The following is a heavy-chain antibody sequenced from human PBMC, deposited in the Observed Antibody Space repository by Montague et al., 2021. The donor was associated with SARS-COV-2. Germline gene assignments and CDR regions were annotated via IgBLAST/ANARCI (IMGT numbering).Heavy chain of an antibody. CDR2: INNSGST. D-gene: IGHD3-22*01. CDR1: GGSFSGHY. V-gene: IGHV4-34*01. Sequence: SETLSLTCAVYGGSFSGHYWSWIRQPPGKGLEWIGEINNSGSTNYNPSLQRRVTIPVDTSKNQFSLKLHSVTAADTAVYYCARGRIEVSMIVVVLTGASYYMDVWGKGTTVTVSS. CDR3: ARGRIEVSMIVVVLTGASYYMDV. J-gene: IGHJ6*03.